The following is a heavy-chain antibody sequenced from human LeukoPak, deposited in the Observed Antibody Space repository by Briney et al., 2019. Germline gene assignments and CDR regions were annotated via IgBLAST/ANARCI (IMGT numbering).Heavy chain of an antibody. D-gene: IGHD3-16*02. CDR1: GGSFSGYY. Sequence: SETLSLTCAVYGGSFSGYYWSWIRQPPGKGLEWIGEINHSGSTNYNPSLKSRVTISVDTSKNQFSLNLSSVTAADTAVYYCARVGVWGSYRTRGGYWGQGTLVTVSS. J-gene: IGHJ4*02. CDR2: INHSGST. CDR3: ARVGVWGSYRTRGGY. V-gene: IGHV4-34*01.